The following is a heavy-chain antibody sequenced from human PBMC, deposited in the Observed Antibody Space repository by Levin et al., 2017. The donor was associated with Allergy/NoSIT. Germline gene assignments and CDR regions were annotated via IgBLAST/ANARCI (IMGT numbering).Heavy chain of an antibody. Sequence: KVSCAASGFTFSGSTIHWVRQPSGKGLEWVGRITSNPNDYATTYAASVRGRFTIFRDDSRNMAYLQMNSLNTEDTAFYYCTASQGPVYGDYDDYWGQGTLVTVSS. CDR1: GFTFSGST. D-gene: IGHD4-17*01. CDR2: ITSNPNDYAT. V-gene: IGHV3-73*01. CDR3: TASQGPVYGDYDDY. J-gene: IGHJ4*02.